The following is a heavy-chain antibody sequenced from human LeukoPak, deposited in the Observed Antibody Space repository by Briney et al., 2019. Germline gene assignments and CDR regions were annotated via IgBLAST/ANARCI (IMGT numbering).Heavy chain of an antibody. J-gene: IGHJ6*02. CDR2: INSDGSST. CDR1: GFTFSSYW. CDR3: ARDGYYDSSGYWGSSYYYGMDV. V-gene: IGHV3-74*01. D-gene: IGHD3-22*01. Sequence: GGSLRLSCAASGFTFSSYWMHWVRQAPGKGLVWVSRINSDGSSTSYADSVKGRFTISRDSAKNTLYLQMNSLRAEDTAVYYCARDGYYDSSGYWGSSYYYGMDVWGQGTTVTVSS.